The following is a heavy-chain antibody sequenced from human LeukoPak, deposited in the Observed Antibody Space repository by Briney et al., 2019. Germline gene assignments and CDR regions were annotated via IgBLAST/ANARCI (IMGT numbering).Heavy chain of an antibody. CDR2: IYYSGST. CDR3: ARSRDSSSWIAFDI. D-gene: IGHD6-13*01. Sequence: PSETLSLTCTVSGGSISGYYWSWIRQPPGKGLEWIGYIYYSGSTSYNPSLKSRVTLSLGTSKNQFSLKLSSETAADTAVYYCARSRDSSSWIAFDIWGQGTMVTVSS. J-gene: IGHJ3*02. V-gene: IGHV4-59*08. CDR1: GGSISGYY.